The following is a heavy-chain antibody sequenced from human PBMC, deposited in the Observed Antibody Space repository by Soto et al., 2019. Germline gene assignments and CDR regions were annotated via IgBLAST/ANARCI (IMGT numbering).Heavy chain of an antibody. CDR2: IYSGGAT. D-gene: IGHD1-1*01. CDR3: ARDGSDNGV. J-gene: IGHJ4*02. V-gene: IGHV3-66*01. CDR1: GFTVSNNY. Sequence: EVQLVESGGGLVQPGGSLRLSCAASGFTVSNNYMRWVRQAPGKGLEWVSLIYSGGATYYADSVKGRFTISRDNSKNTLYLQMTSLRAQATAVFYCARDGSDNGVGGQGILVTVSS.